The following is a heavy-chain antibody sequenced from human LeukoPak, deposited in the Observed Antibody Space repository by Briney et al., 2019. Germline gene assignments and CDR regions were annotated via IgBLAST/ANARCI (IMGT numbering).Heavy chain of an antibody. J-gene: IGHJ6*02. D-gene: IGHD3-10*01. CDR3: RLWFGEFHYYGMDV. CDR2: IRSKAYGGTT. V-gene: IGHV3-49*03. Sequence: GGSLRLSCAASGFTFSSYAMSWFRQAPGKGLGWVGFIRSKAYGGTTEYAASVKGRFTISRDDSKSIAYLQMNSLKTEDTAVYYSRLWFGEFHYYGMDVWGQGTTVTVSS. CDR1: GFTFSSYA.